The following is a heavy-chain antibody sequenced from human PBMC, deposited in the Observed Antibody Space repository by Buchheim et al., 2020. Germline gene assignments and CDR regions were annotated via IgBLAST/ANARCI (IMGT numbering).Heavy chain of an antibody. V-gene: IGHV3-48*03. Sequence: EVQLVESGGGLVQPGGSLRLSCAASGFTFSSYEMNWVRQAPGKGLEWVSYISSSGSTIYYADSVKGRFTISRDNAKNSLYLQMNSLRAEDTAVYYCAKDHMGGTYYYYGMDVWGQGTT. CDR3: AKDHMGGTYYYYGMDV. D-gene: IGHD3-16*01. CDR1: GFTFSSYE. CDR2: ISSSGSTI. J-gene: IGHJ6*02.